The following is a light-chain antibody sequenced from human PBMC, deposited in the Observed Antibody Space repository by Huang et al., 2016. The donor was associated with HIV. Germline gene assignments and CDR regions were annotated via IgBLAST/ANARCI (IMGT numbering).Light chain of an antibody. CDR3: QQYNNWPPGYT. CDR2: GAS. V-gene: IGKV3-15*01. Sequence: EIVMTQSPAILSVSPGERVTLSCRASQNVSSNLDWYQQKPGQAPRLLIYGASTRATRSPARFSGSGSGTEFTLTVSSLHSEDFAVYYCQQYNNWPPGYTFGQGTNLEIK. J-gene: IGKJ2*01. CDR1: QNVSSN.